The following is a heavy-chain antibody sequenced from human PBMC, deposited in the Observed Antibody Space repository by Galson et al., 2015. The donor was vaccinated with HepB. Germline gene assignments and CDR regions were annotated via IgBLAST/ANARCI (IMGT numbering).Heavy chain of an antibody. J-gene: IGHJ6*02. D-gene: IGHD3-9*01. V-gene: IGHV3-30-3*01. CDR3: ARDTINPEGPGRYDILTGARMDV. Sequence: SLRLSCAASGFTFSSYAMHWVRQATGKGLEWVAVISYDGSNKYYADSVKGRFTISRDNSKNTLYLQMNSLRAEDTAVYYCARDTINPEGPGRYDILTGARMDVWGQGTTVTVSS. CDR1: GFTFSSYA. CDR2: ISYDGSNK.